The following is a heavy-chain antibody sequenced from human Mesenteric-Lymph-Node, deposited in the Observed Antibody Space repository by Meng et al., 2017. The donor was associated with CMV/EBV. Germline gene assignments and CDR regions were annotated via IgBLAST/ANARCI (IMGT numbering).Heavy chain of an antibody. CDR1: GYTFTDYY. V-gene: IGHV1-2*02. D-gene: IGHD3-3*01. CDR3: ARDLYDFWRGYYSYTMDV. CDR2: INPTTGAT. Sequence: ASVKVSCKASGYTFTDYYMHWVRQAPGQGLEWMGWINPTTGATKSAQKFQGRIIMTRDTSISTDYMEMTRLRFDDTAVYYCARDLYDFWRGYYSYTMDVWGQGTTVTVSS. J-gene: IGHJ6*02.